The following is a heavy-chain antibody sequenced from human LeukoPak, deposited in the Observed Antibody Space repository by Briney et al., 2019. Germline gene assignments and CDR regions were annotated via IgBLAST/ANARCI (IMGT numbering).Heavy chain of an antibody. D-gene: IGHD6-13*01. CDR3: AKGGRIAAARAHFDY. Sequence: PGGSLRLSCAASGFTFSSYAMSWVRQAPGKGLEWISAISGSGGSTYYADSVKGRFTISRDNSKNTLYLQMNSLRAEDTAVYYCAKGGRIAAARAHFDYWGQGTLVTVSS. J-gene: IGHJ4*02. V-gene: IGHV3-23*01. CDR1: GFTFSSYA. CDR2: ISGSGGST.